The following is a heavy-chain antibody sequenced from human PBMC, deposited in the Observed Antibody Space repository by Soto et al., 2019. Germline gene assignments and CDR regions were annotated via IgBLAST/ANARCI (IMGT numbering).Heavy chain of an antibody. Sequence: GGSLRLSCAASGFTFSDYSLNWVRQAPGKGLEWVSYISTRSNSIYYADSVRGRFATSRDNAKNSLFLQMNRLRDEDMAVYFCQREHSIGSYSPFDPWGRGTLVTVSS. CDR1: GFTFSDYS. V-gene: IGHV3-48*02. J-gene: IGHJ5*02. D-gene: IGHD2-21*01. CDR2: ISTRSNSI. CDR3: QREHSIGSYSPFDP.